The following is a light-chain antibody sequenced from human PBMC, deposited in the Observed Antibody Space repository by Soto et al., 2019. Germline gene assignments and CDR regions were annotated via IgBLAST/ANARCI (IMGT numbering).Light chain of an antibody. Sequence: EIVLTQSPGTLSLSPGERATLSCRASQSVSSNYLAWYQQKPGQAPRLLIYGASSRATGFPDRFSGRGSGTDFTLTISRLEPEDFAVYYCQQYGRSPPTFGQGTKVDI. V-gene: IGKV3-20*01. CDR3: QQYGRSPPT. CDR1: QSVSSNY. J-gene: IGKJ1*01. CDR2: GAS.